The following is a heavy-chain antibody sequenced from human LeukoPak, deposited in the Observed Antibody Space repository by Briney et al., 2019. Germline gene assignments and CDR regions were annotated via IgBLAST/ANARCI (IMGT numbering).Heavy chain of an antibody. D-gene: IGHD3-22*01. CDR2: ISSGSSFM. V-gene: IGHV3-21*01. Sequence: GGSLRLSCAASGFTFSSYSMNWVRQAPGKGLEWVSSISSGSSFMYYADSVKGRFTISRDNAKNSLYLQMNSLRAKDTALYYCARDYYDSSGSSWFDPWGQGTLVTVSS. J-gene: IGHJ5*02. CDR3: ARDYYDSSGSSWFDP. CDR1: GFTFSSYS.